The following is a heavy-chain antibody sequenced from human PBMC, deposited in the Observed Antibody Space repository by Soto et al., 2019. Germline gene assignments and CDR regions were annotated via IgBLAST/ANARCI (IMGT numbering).Heavy chain of an antibody. CDR2: INAGNGNT. Sequence: QVQLVQSGAEVKKPGASVKVSCKASGYTFTSYAMHWVCQAPGQRLEWMGWINAGNGNTKYSQKFQGRVTITRDTSASTAYMELSSLRSEDTAVYYCARGKEAYYDSSGYYYGTGWFDPWGQGTLVTVSS. D-gene: IGHD3-22*01. CDR1: GYTFTSYA. J-gene: IGHJ5*02. V-gene: IGHV1-3*01. CDR3: ARGKEAYYDSSGYYYGTGWFDP.